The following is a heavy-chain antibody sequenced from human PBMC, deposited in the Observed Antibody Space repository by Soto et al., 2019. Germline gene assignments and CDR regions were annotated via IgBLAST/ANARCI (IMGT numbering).Heavy chain of an antibody. D-gene: IGHD3-16*01. CDR1: GYTFTNYG. Sequence: QVQLVQSGAEVKKPGASVQVSCKASGYTFTNYGISWVRQAPGQGLEWMGWISGYKGNTNYAQKFQGRVIMTIDTSTSTAYMELRSLRSDDTALYYCAREGPEHYVSEPFDFWGQGTLVTVSS. J-gene: IGHJ4*02. CDR3: AREGPEHYVSEPFDF. V-gene: IGHV1-18*01. CDR2: ISGYKGNT.